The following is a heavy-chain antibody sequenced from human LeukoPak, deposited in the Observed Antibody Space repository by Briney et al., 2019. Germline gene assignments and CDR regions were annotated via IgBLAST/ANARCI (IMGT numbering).Heavy chain of an antibody. V-gene: IGHV5-51*01. Sequence: GESLKISCKGSGYSFSTYRIGWVRQMPGKGLEWMGIIYPGDSDTRYSPSFQGQVTISADKSISTAYLQWSSLKASDTAMYYCARQVRYCSGGSCYSGTNYYYYMDVWGKGTTVTISS. CDR1: GYSFSTYR. CDR3: ARQVRYCSGGSCYSGTNYYYYMDV. D-gene: IGHD2-15*01. CDR2: IYPGDSDT. J-gene: IGHJ6*03.